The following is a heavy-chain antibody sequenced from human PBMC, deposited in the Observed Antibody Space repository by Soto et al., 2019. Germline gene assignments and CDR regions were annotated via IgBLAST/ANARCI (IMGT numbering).Heavy chain of an antibody. CDR2: ISHDGSKK. Sequence: GGSLRLSCAASGFPLISYGMHWVLQAPYKGLEWVAAISHDGSKKDYADSVTGRFTISRDNSKNTLYLQMNSLRAEDTAVYYCAKGREQHMVSLGLEVWGQGTTVNVSS. CDR1: GFPLISYG. V-gene: IGHV3-30*18. J-gene: IGHJ6*01. D-gene: IGHD6-13*01. CDR3: AKGREQHMVSLGLEV.